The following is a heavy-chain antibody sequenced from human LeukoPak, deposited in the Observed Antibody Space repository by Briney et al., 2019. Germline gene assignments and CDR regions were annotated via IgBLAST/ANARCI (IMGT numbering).Heavy chain of an antibody. D-gene: IGHD6-13*01. V-gene: IGHV3-74*01. J-gene: IGHJ4*02. Sequence: GGSLRLSCAASGFTFSTYWMHWVRQAPGKGLVWVSRINGDGGSRNYADSVRGRFTISRDNAKNTLYLQMSSLRVEDTAVYYCASASSHRTAAGGDYWGQGTLVTVSS. CDR1: GFTFSTYW. CDR3: ASASSHRTAAGGDY. CDR2: INGDGGSR.